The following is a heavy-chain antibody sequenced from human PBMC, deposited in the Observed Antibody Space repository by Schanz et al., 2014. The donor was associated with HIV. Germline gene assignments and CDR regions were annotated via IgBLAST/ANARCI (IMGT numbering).Heavy chain of an antibody. D-gene: IGHD3-9*01. CDR2: ISESGGRT. CDR1: EFPFSHNA. V-gene: IGHV3-23*01. J-gene: IGHJ4*02. Sequence: EALLLESGGGLVQPGGSLRLSCRGSEFPFSHNAMTWVRQAPGKGLEWVSSISESGGRTYYADSVKGRVTISRDNSKNTLYLQMNSLRVEDTAVYYCAKADEIRHFDWYHPPFDSWGQGTLVTVSS. CDR3: AKADEIRHFDWYHPPFDS.